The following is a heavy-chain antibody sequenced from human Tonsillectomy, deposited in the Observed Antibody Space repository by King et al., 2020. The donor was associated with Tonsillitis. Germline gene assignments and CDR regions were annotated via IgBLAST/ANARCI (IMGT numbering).Heavy chain of an antibody. J-gene: IGHJ4*02. V-gene: IGHV3-9*01. CDR2: MSWNSGSI. Sequence: VQLVESGGGLVQPGRSLRLSCAASGFTFDHYAMHWVRQAPGKGLELVSGMSWNSGSIGYPDSVKGRFTISRDNAKNSLYLQMNILRAEDTALYYCAKDTPGGWLQLDYWGQGTLVTVSS. CDR1: GFTFDHYA. CDR3: AKDTPGGWLQLDY. D-gene: IGHD5-24*01.